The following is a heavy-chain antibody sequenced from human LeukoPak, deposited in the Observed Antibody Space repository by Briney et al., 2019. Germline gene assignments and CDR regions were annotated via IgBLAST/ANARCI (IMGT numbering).Heavy chain of an antibody. D-gene: IGHD5-24*01. CDR1: GYTFDDYG. Sequence: GGSLRLSCAGSGYTFDDYGMRWVRHAPGEGLEWVAGINWNGGSTGYAASVKGRCTISRDNAKNALYLEMNSLRAEDTAFYYCVRLGRDGYTYGAAYWGQGTLVTVSS. CDR3: VRLGRDGYTYGAAY. V-gene: IGHV3-20*04. J-gene: IGHJ1*01. CDR2: INWNGGST.